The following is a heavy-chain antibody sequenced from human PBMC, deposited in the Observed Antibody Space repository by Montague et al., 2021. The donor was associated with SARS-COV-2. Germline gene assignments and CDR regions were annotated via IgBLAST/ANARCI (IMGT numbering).Heavy chain of an antibody. CDR2: INHSGST. Sequence: SETLSLTCAVYGGSFSGYYWSWIRQPPGKGLEWIGEINHSGSTNYNPSLKSRVTISVDTSKNQFSLKLSSVTAADTAVYYCARVRYPLPLTRGSSWIDPWGQGTLVTVSS. CDR3: ARVRYPLPLTRGSSWIDP. D-gene: IGHD2-2*01. CDR1: GGSFSGYY. J-gene: IGHJ5*02. V-gene: IGHV4-34*01.